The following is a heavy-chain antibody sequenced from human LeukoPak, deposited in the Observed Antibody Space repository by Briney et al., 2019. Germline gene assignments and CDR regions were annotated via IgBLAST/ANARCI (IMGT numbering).Heavy chain of an antibody. CDR1: GFTFSTYG. V-gene: IGHV3-30*02. J-gene: IGHJ4*02. Sequence: GGSLRLSCSASGFTFSTYGIHWARQAPGKGLEWVAFIRYDGSKTHYADSLKGRFTISRDNAKNSLFLQMNNLRVDDSAVYYCAREYTAMAYDYWGQGNLVTVSS. CDR2: IRYDGSKT. D-gene: IGHD5-18*01. CDR3: AREYTAMAYDY.